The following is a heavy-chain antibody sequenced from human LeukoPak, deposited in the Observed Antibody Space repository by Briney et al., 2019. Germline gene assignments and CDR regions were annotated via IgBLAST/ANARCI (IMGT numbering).Heavy chain of an antibody. J-gene: IGHJ4*02. CDR1: GGSISSYY. Sequence: SETLSLTCTVSGGSISSYYWSWIRQPPGKGLEWIGSIYYSGSTYYNPSLKSRVTISVDTSKNQFSLKLSSVTAADTAVYYCARAMVRGVMFFDYWGQGTLVTVSS. V-gene: IGHV4-59*05. CDR2: IYYSGST. D-gene: IGHD3-10*01. CDR3: ARAMVRGVMFFDY.